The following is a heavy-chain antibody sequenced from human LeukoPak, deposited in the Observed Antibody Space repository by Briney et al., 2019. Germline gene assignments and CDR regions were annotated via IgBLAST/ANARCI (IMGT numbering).Heavy chain of an antibody. Sequence: SVKVSCKASGFTFTSSAMQWVRQARGKRLDWIGWIVVGSGNTNYAQKFQERVTITRDISTSTAYMELSSLRSEDTAVYYCAASFFDWNEIWGQGTLVTVSS. CDR3: AASFFDWNEI. J-gene: IGHJ4*02. CDR2: IVVGSGNT. D-gene: IGHD1-1*01. CDR1: GFTFTSSA. V-gene: IGHV1-58*02.